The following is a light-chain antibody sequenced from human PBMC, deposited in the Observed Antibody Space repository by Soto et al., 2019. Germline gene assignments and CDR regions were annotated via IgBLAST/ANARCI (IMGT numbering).Light chain of an antibody. J-gene: IGKJ1*01. Sequence: DIVMTQSPDSLAVSLGERATINCKSNQSLLYSTNNKNYLAWYQQKPGQPPKLLISWASTRESGVPDRFSGSGSETDFPLTISSLEPDDFATYYCQEYETFSPWTSGQGTKVEVK. V-gene: IGKV4-1*01. CDR3: QEYETFSPWT. CDR2: WAS. CDR1: QSLLYSTNNKNY.